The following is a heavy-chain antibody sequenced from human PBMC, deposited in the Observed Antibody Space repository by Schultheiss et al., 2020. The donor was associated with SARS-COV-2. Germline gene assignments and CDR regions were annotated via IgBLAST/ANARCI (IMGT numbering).Heavy chain of an antibody. CDR2: IYSGGST. CDR3: AGGGRGWVKDAFDI. CDR1: GFTFRNFG. D-gene: IGHD6-19*01. J-gene: IGHJ3*02. V-gene: IGHV3-NL1*01. Sequence: GGSLRLSCAASGFTFRNFGMHWVRQAPGKGLEWVSVIYSGGSTYYADSVKGRFTISRDNSKNTLYLQMNSLRAEDTAVYYCAGGGRGWVKDAFDIWGQGTMVTVSS.